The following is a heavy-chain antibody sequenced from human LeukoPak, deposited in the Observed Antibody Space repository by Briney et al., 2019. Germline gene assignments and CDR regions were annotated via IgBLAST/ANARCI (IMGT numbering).Heavy chain of an antibody. V-gene: IGHV1-3*03. D-gene: IGHD3-10*01. CDR3: ARGRGPPNTNRDFYFYYMDV. Sequence: GASVKVSCKTSGYAFTNYAIHWLRQAPGQRFEWMGWINAANGHTKYSQDFQGRIIITRDTSATTAYMELSNLRSEDMALYYCARGRGPPNTNRDFYFYYMDVWGTGTTVIVSS. J-gene: IGHJ6*03. CDR1: GYAFTNYA. CDR2: INAANGHT.